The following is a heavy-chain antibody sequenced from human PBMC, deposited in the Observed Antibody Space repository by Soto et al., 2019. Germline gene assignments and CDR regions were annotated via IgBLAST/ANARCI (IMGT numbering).Heavy chain of an antibody. V-gene: IGHV3-74*01. CDR1: GITFNNYW. Sequence: GGSLRLSCAVSGITFNNYWMHWIRQTPGKGLVWVSHINNVASIINYADSVKGRFTISRDNAGNTLYLQMDSLGVEDTATYYCARDEGRGLKYWGQGTSVTVSS. CDR3: ARDEGRGLKY. CDR2: INNVASII. J-gene: IGHJ4*02.